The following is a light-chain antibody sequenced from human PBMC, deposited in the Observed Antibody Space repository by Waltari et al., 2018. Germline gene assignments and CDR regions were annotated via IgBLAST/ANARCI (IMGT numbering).Light chain of an antibody. V-gene: IGLV2-11*01. J-gene: IGLJ2*01. CDR3: SSYTGSNTVL. CDR1: SSDIGGYNY. CDR2: EVS. Sequence: QAALTQPRSVSGSPGQSVTISCTGTSSDIGGYNYVSWYQQHPGTAPKLMIYEVSKRHSGFSARFSGCKSGNTASLTISGLQAEDEADYYCSSYTGSNTVLFGGGTRLTVL.